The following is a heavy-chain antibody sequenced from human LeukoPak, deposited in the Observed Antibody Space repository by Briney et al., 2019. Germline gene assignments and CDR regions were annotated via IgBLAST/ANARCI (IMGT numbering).Heavy chain of an antibody. V-gene: IGHV3-48*02. CDR2: ISSSSSTI. CDR1: GFTFSSYS. CDR3: ALDGQKTSYYYDSSGYEHY. J-gene: IGHJ4*02. D-gene: IGHD3-22*01. Sequence: PGGSLRLSCAASGFTFSSYSMKWVRQAPGKGLEWVSYISSSSSTIYYADSVKGRFTISRDNAKNSLYLQMNSLRDEDTAVYYCALDGQKTSYYYDSSGYEHYWGQGTLVTVSS.